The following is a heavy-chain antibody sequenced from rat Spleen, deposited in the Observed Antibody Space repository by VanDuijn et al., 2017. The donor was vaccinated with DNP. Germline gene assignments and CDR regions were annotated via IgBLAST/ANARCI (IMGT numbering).Heavy chain of an antibody. D-gene: IGHD1-2*01. CDR3: TRDYYSSSFVY. Sequence: QVQLKESGPGLVQPSQTLSLTCTVSGFPLISNSVHWVRQPPGKGLEWVGAIWSGGSTDYNSTLKSRLSISRDTSKSQVFLKVNSLQTEDTAIYFCTRDYYSSSFVYWGQGTLVTVSS. V-gene: IGHV2-1*01. J-gene: IGHJ3*01. CDR1: GFPLISNS. CDR2: IWSGGST.